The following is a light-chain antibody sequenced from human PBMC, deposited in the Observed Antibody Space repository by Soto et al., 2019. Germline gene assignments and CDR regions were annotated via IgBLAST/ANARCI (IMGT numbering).Light chain of an antibody. J-gene: IGLJ1*01. Sequence: QSVLTQPPSASGSPGQSVTISCTGISSDVGGYNYVSWYQQHPGKAPKLMIYEVIKRPSGVPNRFSGSKSGNTASLTVSGLQAEDEADYYWSSYAGSWGYVFGSGTKLTVL. CDR3: SSYAGSWGYV. V-gene: IGLV2-8*01. CDR2: EVI. CDR1: SSDVGGYNY.